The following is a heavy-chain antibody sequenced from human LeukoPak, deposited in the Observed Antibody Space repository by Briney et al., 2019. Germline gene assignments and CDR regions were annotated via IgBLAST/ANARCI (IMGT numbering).Heavy chain of an antibody. CDR1: GGSISSYY. V-gene: IGHV4-59*12. J-gene: IGHJ6*02. D-gene: IGHD4-17*01. CDR3: ARVRTHYYSGMDV. CDR2: IYYSGST. Sequence: SETLSLTCTVSGGSISSYYWSWIRQPPGKGLEWIGYIYYSGSTNYNPSLKSRVTISVDTSKNQFSLKLSSVTAADTAVYYCARVRTHYYSGMDVWGQGTTVTVSS.